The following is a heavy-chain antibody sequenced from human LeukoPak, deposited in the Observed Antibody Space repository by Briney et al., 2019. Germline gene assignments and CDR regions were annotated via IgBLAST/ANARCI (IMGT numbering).Heavy chain of an antibody. CDR2: ISTTGGYT. D-gene: IGHD5-24*01. Sequence: PGGSLRLSCVGSGFSVSTYDMGWVRQTPGKGLEWVSAISTTGGYTEDADSVKGRFTISRDNSQNTLFLQMHSLRAEDTAVYYCAKKPATIKFPFDIWGQGTLVTVSP. J-gene: IGHJ4*02. CDR1: GFSVSTYD. CDR3: AKKPATIKFPFDI. V-gene: IGHV3-23*01.